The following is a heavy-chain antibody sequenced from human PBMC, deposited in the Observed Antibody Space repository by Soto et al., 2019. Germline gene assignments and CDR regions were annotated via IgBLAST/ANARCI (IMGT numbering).Heavy chain of an antibody. Sequence: PGGSLRLSCAASGFTFSSFEMNWVRQAPGKGLEWVSYISSSGSTIYYADSVKGRFTISRDNAKNSLYLQMNSLRAEDTAVYFCARALTYYYDSSAYSSGAYYFDYWGQGTLVTVSS. D-gene: IGHD3-22*01. CDR3: ARALTYYYDSSAYSSGAYYFDY. J-gene: IGHJ4*02. V-gene: IGHV3-48*03. CDR1: GFTFSSFE. CDR2: ISSSGSTI.